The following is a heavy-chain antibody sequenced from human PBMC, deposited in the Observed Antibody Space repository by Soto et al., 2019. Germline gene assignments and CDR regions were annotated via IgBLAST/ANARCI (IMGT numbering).Heavy chain of an antibody. J-gene: IGHJ4*02. CDR3: ARHWEQWLGYVDY. V-gene: IGHV4-39*01. CDR2: IYYTRNT. CDR1: GGSISSGSFY. D-gene: IGHD6-19*01. Sequence: QLQLQESGPGLVKPSETLSLTCTVSGGSISSGSFYWGWIRQPPGKGLEWIGSIYYTRNTYYNPSLKSRVTISVDSSKNQCFLKLSSVTAADTGVCYCARHWEQWLGYVDYWGQGTLVAVSS.